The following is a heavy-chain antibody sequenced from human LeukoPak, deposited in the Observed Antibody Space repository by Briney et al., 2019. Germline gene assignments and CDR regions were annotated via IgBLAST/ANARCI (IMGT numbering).Heavy chain of an antibody. D-gene: IGHD4-23*01. V-gene: IGHV3-33*08. Sequence: PGGSLRLSCAASGFTFSSYSMNWVRQAPGKGLEWVAVIWSDENKKFYADSVKGRFTISRDNFKSTLYLQMDSLRVEDTAVYYCAREGLTSTPNNAFDIWGQGSVVTVSS. CDR1: GFTFSSYS. CDR2: IWSDENKK. CDR3: AREGLTSTPNNAFDI. J-gene: IGHJ3*02.